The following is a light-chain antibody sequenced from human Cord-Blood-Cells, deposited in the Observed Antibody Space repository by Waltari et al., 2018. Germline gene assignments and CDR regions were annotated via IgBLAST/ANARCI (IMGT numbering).Light chain of an antibody. Sequence: EIVMTQSPATLSVSPGERATLSCRASPSVSSNLAWYQQKPGQAPRLLVYGASTRATGIPARFIGSGSGTEFTLTISSLQSEDFAVYYCQQYNNWWTFGQGTKVEIK. J-gene: IGKJ1*01. CDR2: GAS. V-gene: IGKV3-15*01. CDR1: PSVSSN. CDR3: QQYNNWWT.